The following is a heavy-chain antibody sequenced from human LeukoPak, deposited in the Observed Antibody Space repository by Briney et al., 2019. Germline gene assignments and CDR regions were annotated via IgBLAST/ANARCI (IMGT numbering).Heavy chain of an antibody. CDR2: IYHEGST. D-gene: IGHD1-1*01. J-gene: IGHJ3*02. CDR3: TRRTATGLEGFDI. CDR1: RGSVSSPTW. Sequence: SETLSLTCTVSRGSVSSPTWWTWVRQSPEKGLEWIGEIYHEGSTSYNTSLMSRLAISMDKSMNQFSLKLSFVTAADTALYYCTRRTATGLEGFDIWGQGTMVTVSS. V-gene: IGHV4-4*02.